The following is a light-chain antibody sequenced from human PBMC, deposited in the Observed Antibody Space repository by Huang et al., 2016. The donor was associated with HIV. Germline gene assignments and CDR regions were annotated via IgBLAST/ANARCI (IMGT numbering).Light chain of an antibody. Sequence: IVLTQSPVTLSLTPGERVTLSCGASQSGSSGYLAWYQQKPGLAPRLLIYDTSIRATGVPDRFSGSGSGTDFTLSISSLEPEDFAVYYCQQYGSAPVTFGHGTRL. CDR2: DTS. CDR3: QQYGSAPVT. CDR1: QSGSSGY. J-gene: IGKJ1*01. V-gene: IGKV3D-20*01.